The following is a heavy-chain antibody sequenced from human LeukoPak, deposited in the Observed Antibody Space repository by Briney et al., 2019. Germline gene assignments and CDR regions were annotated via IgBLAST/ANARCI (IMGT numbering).Heavy chain of an antibody. CDR1: GFTFSSYW. CDR3: ARDRGWYYDNSWFDP. CDR2: INSDASST. J-gene: IGHJ5*02. V-gene: IGHV3-74*01. Sequence: GGSLRLSCAASGFTFSSYWMHWVRQAPGKGLVWVSRINSDASSTSYADSVKGRFTISRDNAKNTLYLQMNSLRAEDTAVYYCARDRGWYYDNSWFDPWGQGTLVTVSS. D-gene: IGHD3-22*01.